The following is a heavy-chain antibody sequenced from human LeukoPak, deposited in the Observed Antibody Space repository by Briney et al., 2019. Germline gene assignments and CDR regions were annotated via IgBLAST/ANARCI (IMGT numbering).Heavy chain of an antibody. D-gene: IGHD3-16*01. J-gene: IGHJ3*02. Sequence: SVKVSCKASGGTSSSYAISWVRQAPGQGLEWVGGIIPIFGTANYAQKFQGRVTITTDESTSTAYMELSSLRSEDTAVYYCATLGGAGSDAFDIWGQGTMVTVSS. CDR1: GGTSSSYA. V-gene: IGHV1-69*05. CDR2: IIPIFGTA. CDR3: ATLGGAGSDAFDI.